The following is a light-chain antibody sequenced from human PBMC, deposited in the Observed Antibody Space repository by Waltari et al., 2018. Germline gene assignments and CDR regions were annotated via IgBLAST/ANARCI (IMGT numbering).Light chain of an antibody. CDR2: KTS. Sequence: DIQMTQSPSTLSASVGERVTITCRASQNINRWLAWYQQKPGKAPNLLIYKTSSLESGVPSRFSGSGSGTEFTLTISSLQPDDFATYYCQQYDSSPWTFGQGTKVEIK. CDR3: QQYDSSPWT. CDR1: QNINRW. J-gene: IGKJ1*01. V-gene: IGKV1-5*03.